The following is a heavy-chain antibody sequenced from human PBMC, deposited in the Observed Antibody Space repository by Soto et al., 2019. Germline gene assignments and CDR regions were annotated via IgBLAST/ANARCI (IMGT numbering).Heavy chain of an antibody. V-gene: IGHV1-3*01. CDR1: GYTFTSYD. D-gene: IGHD3-9*01. CDR2: INAGNGNT. J-gene: IGHJ4*02. CDR3: SRDDSDWFFN. Sequence: ASVKVSCKASGYTFTSYDMHGVCQAPGQRLEWMGWINAGNGNTKYSQKFQGRVTITRDTSASTAYMELSSLRSEDTAVYYCSRDDSDWFFNWGRGTLVTVSP.